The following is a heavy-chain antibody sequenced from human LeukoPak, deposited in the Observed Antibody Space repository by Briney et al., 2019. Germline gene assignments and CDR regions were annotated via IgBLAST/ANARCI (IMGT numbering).Heavy chain of an antibody. Sequence: ETLSLTCTVSGGSISSYYWSWVRQAPGKGLEWVPVISGSGGNTYYADPVKGRFTISRDNSKNTLYMQMNSLRAEDTAVYYCAKAPTPVVAATLFHHWGQGTLVTVS. CDR1: GGSISSYY. J-gene: IGHJ1*01. V-gene: IGHV3-23*01. CDR3: AKAPTPVVAATLFHH. D-gene: IGHD2-15*01. CDR2: ISGSGGNT.